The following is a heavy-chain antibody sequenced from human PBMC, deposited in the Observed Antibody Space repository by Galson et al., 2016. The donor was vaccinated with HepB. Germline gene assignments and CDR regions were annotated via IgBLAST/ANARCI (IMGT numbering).Heavy chain of an antibody. CDR2: IWYDGSKK. CDR3: ARDQSLVVVAADY. V-gene: IGHV3-33*01. J-gene: IGHJ4*02. CDR1: GFTFRSYG. Sequence: LRLSCAASGFTFRSYGMHWVRQAPGKGLEWVAVIWYDGSKKYYVDSVKGRFTISRDNSKNTLYLQMNSLRAEDTGVYYCARDQSLVVVAADYWGQGTLVTVSS. D-gene: IGHD2-15*01.